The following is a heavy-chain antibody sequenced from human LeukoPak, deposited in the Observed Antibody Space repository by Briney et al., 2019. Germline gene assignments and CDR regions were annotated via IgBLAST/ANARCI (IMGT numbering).Heavy chain of an antibody. D-gene: IGHD2-21*02. CDR3: ARGGDGFSPLDY. J-gene: IGHJ4*02. CDR2: ISYDGSNK. Sequence: GRSLRLSCAASGFTFSSYAMHWVRQAPGKGLEWVAVISYDGSNKFYADSVKGRFTISRDNSKNTLYLQMNSLRAEDTAVYYCARGGDGFSPLDYWGQGTLVTVSS. V-gene: IGHV3-30-3*01. CDR1: GFTFSSYA.